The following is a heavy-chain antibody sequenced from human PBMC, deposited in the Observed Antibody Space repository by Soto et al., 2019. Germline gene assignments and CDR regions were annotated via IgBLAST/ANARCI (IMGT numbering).Heavy chain of an antibody. J-gene: IGHJ3*02. V-gene: IGHV3-30*18. CDR2: ISYDGSNK. D-gene: IGHD1-26*01. CDR3: AKEESYRRAFDI. CDR1: GFTFSSYG. Sequence: VQLVESGGGVVQPGRSLRLSCAASGFTFSSYGMHWVRQAPGKGLEWVAVISYDGSNKYYADSVKGRFTISRDNSKNTLYLQMNSLRAEDTAVYYCAKEESYRRAFDIWGQGTMVTVSS.